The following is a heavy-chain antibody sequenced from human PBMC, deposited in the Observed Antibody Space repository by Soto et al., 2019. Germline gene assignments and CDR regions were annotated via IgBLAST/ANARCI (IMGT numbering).Heavy chain of an antibody. V-gene: IGHV4-39*01. Sequence: QLQLQESGPGLVKPSETLSLTCTVSGGSISRSSYYWGWIRQPPGKGLEWIGSINDSGSTYYNPSLQSRVTISVDTSKNQFSLNLGSVTAADTAVYYCARHGPYRGLEWDWFDPWGQGTLVTVSS. J-gene: IGHJ5*02. CDR2: INDSGST. CDR3: ARHGPYRGLEWDWFDP. CDR1: GGSISRSSYY. D-gene: IGHD4-4*01.